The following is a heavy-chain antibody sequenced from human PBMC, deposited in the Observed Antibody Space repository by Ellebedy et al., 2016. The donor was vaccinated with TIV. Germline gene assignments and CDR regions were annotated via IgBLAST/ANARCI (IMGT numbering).Heavy chain of an antibody. J-gene: IGHJ4*02. CDR3: ARGGAVAGTIPIDY. D-gene: IGHD6-19*01. CDR2: IYSSGNT. Sequence: SETLSLTCTVSGGSISSGDPYWSWIRQPPGKGLEWIGYIYSSGNTYYNPSLMSRVTISVDTSKNHFALTLSSVTAADTAVYYCARGGAVAGTIPIDYWGQGTLVTVSS. CDR1: GGSISSGDPY. V-gene: IGHV4-30-4*01.